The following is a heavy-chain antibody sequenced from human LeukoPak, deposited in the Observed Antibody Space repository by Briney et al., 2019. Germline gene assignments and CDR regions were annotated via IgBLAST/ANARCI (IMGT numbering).Heavy chain of an antibody. CDR2: IKQDGSDK. Sequence: PGGSLRLSCAASGFTFSSYWMSWVRQAPGKGLEWVANIKQDGSDKYYVDSVKGRFTISRGNAKNSLYLQMNSLRAEDTAVYYCARDRLAAAGGHDYWGQGTLVTVSS. CDR1: GFTFSSYW. V-gene: IGHV3-7*01. D-gene: IGHD6-13*01. CDR3: ARDRLAAAGGHDY. J-gene: IGHJ4*02.